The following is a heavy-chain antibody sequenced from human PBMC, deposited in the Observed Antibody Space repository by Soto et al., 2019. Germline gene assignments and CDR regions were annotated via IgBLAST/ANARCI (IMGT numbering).Heavy chain of an antibody. CDR3: ARDNRILEQYYFDY. CDR2: IYYSGST. CDR1: GGSISSSSYY. J-gene: IGHJ4*02. D-gene: IGHD3-3*01. Sequence: PSETLSLTCTVSGGSISSSSYYWGWIRQPPGKGLEWIGSIYYSGSTYYNPSLKSRVTISVDTSKNQFSLKLSSVTAADTAVYYCARDNRILEQYYFDYWGQGTLVTVSS. V-gene: IGHV4-39*02.